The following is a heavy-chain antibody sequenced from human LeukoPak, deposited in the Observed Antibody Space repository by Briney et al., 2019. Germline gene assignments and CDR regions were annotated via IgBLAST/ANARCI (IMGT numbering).Heavy chain of an antibody. CDR1: GFTFSSYA. D-gene: IGHD1-7*01. V-gene: IGHV3-23*01. Sequence: PGGSLRLSCAASGFTFSSYAMSWVRQAPGKGLEWVSGISGSGGSTYYADSVKGRFTISRDNAKNSLYLQMNSLRAEDTAIYFCAREDDWNYEDFWGQGTLVTVSS. CDR3: AREDDWNYEDF. J-gene: IGHJ4*02. CDR2: ISGSGGST.